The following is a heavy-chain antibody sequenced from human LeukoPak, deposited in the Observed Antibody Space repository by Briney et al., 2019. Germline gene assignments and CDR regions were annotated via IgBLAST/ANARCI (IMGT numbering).Heavy chain of an antibody. J-gene: IGHJ6*03. D-gene: IGHD3-10*01. CDR2: ISYDGSNE. Sequence: GGSLRLSCAASGFTFSSYAMHWVRQAPGKGLEWVAVISYDGSNEYYADSVKGRFTISRDNSKNTLYLQMNSLRAEDTAVYYCARDLGLFMVRGVINDYYMDVWGKGTTVTVSS. CDR1: GFTFSSYA. CDR3: ARDLGLFMVRGVINDYYMDV. V-gene: IGHV3-30*01.